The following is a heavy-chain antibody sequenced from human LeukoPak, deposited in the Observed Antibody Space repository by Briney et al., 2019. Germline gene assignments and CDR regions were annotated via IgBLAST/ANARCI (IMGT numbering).Heavy chain of an antibody. CDR2: ISGSGGST. D-gene: IGHD3-9*01. J-gene: IGHJ4*02. Sequence: GGSLRLSCAASGFTFSSYAMSWVRQAPGKGLEWVSAISGSGGSTYYADSVKGRFTISRDNYKNTLYLQMNSLRAEDTAVYYCAKDPVQGYYDILTTHLDYWGQGTLVTVSS. CDR1: GFTFSSYA. V-gene: IGHV3-23*01. CDR3: AKDPVQGYYDILTTHLDY.